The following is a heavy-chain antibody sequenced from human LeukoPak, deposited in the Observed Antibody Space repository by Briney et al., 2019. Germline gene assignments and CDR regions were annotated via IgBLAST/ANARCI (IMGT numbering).Heavy chain of an antibody. CDR2: IIPIFGTA. D-gene: IGHD2-21*01. CDR3: ARDLYCGGDCYPGRNWFDP. CDR1: GGTFSSYA. Sequence: SVKVSCKASGGTFSSYAISWVRQAPGQGLEWMGGIIPIFGTANYAQKFQGRVTITADESTSTAYMELSNLRSEDTAVYYCARDLYCGGDCYPGRNWFDPWGQGTLVTVSS. J-gene: IGHJ5*02. V-gene: IGHV1-69*13.